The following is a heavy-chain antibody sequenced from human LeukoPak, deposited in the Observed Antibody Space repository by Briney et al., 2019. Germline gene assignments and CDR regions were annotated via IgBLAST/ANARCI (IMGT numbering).Heavy chain of an antibody. CDR1: VYTFSTYG. V-gene: IGHV1-18*01. CDR2: ISGYNGNT. J-gene: IGHJ4*02. Sequence: ASVTVSFKSSVYTFSTYGIAWVRQAPGRGRAWMGWISGYNGNTNYAQKFQGRVTMTTDTTTTTAYTELRSLRSDDTAVYYCARDGYFVFWGQGALVTVSS. CDR3: ARDGYFVF.